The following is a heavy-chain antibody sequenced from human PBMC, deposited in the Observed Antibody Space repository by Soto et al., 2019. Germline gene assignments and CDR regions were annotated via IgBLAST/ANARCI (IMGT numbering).Heavy chain of an antibody. V-gene: IGHV4-4*02. Sequence: QVQLQESGPGLVKPSGTLSLTCAVSGGSINSSNWWTWVRQPPGQGLEWIGEIYHSGRTNYNPSLMNRVTISIVTSKNQFCLKLASVTAADTAVYYCAGYYGSGNYYWDWFDPWGQGTLFTVSS. CDR1: GGSINSSNW. J-gene: IGHJ5*02. D-gene: IGHD3-10*01. CDR2: IYHSGRT. CDR3: AGYYGSGNYYWDWFDP.